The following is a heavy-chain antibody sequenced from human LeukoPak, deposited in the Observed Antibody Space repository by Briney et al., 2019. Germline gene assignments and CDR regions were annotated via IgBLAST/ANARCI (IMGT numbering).Heavy chain of an antibody. CDR3: AKASGFDNWFDP. V-gene: IGHV3-23*01. J-gene: IGHJ5*02. CDR1: GFTFSSYA. CDR2: ISGSGGST. D-gene: IGHD3-10*01. Sequence: LPGGSLRLSCAASGFTFSSYAMSWVRQAPGKGLEWVSAISGSGGSTYYADSVKGRFTISRDNSKNTLYLQMNSLRAEDTAVYYCAKASGFDNWFDPWGQGTLVTVSS.